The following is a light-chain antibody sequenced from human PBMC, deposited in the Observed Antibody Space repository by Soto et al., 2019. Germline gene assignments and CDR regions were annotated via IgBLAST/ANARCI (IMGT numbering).Light chain of an antibody. J-gene: IGKJ1*01. CDR2: GVS. V-gene: IGKV3-15*01. CDR3: LHHGSSLWT. CDR1: QTIDNT. Sequence: EIVMTQSPATLSLPPGERATLSCRASQTIDNTLAWYQRKPGQAPRLLMYGVSTRATGIPARFGGSGSATEFTLTISRLEPEDFAMYYCLHHGSSLWTFGQGTKVDIK.